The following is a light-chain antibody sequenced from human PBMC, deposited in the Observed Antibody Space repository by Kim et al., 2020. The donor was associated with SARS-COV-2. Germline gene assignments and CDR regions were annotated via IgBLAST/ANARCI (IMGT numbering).Light chain of an antibody. V-gene: IGLV3-9*01. CDR3: QVWDSSTTV. CDR1: NIGSKN. CDR2: RDS. Sequence: SYELTQPLSVSVALGQTARITCGGNNIGSKNVHWYQQKPGQAPVLVIYRDSNRPSGIPERFSGSNSGNTATLTISRAQAGAEADYYCQVWDSSTTVFSGG. J-gene: IGLJ3*02.